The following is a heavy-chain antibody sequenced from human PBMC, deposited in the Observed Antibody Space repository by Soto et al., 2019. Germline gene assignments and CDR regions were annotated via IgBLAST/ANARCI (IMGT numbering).Heavy chain of an antibody. CDR2: IYSGGST. J-gene: IGHJ4*02. CDR3: AREGETYSNFDY. V-gene: IGHV3-66*01. CDR1: GFTVSSNY. Sequence: GGSLRLSCAASGFTVSSNYMSWVRQAPGKGLEWVSVIYSGGSTYYADSVKGRFTISRDNSKNTLYLQMDSLRAEDTAVYYCAREGETYSNFDYWGQGTLVTVSS. D-gene: IGHD4-4*01.